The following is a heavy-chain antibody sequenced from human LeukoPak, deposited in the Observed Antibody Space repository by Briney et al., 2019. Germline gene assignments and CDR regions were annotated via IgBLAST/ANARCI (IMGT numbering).Heavy chain of an antibody. J-gene: IGHJ4*02. CDR3: ARDDSSGWYMFGIDS. CDR2: ISYDGSKT. CDR1: GFTFSSFA. D-gene: IGHD6-19*01. Sequence: GGSLRLSCAASGFTFSSFAVHWVRQAPGKGLEWVAVISYDGSKTYYADSVKGRFTISRDNPKNTLYLQTNSLRTEDTAVYYCARDDSSGWYMFGIDSWGQGTLVTVSS. V-gene: IGHV3-30*01.